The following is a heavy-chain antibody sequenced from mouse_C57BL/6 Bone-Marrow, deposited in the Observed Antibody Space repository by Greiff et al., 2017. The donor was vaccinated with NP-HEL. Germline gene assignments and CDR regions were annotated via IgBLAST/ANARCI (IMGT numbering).Heavy chain of an antibody. CDR2: ISDGGSYT. CDR3: ARVRREPAWFAY. J-gene: IGHJ3*01. D-gene: IGHD2-14*01. CDR1: GFTFSSYA. Sequence: DVKLVESGGGLVKPGGSLKLSCAASGFTFSSYAMSWVRQTPEKRLEWVATISDGGSYTYYPDNVKGRFTISRDNAKNNLYLQMSHLKSEDTAMYYCARVRREPAWFAYWGQGTLVTVSA. V-gene: IGHV5-4*03.